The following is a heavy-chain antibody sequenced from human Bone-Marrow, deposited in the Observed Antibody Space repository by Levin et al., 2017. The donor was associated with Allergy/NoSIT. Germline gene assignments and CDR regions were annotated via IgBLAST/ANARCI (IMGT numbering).Heavy chain of an antibody. J-gene: IGHJ3*02. Sequence: PGGSLRLSCAASGFTFSSYAMSWVRQAPGKGLEWVSAISGSGGSTYYADSVKGRFTISRDNSKNTLYLQMNSLRAEDTAVYYCANPYYDFWSGFEPVGAFDSWGQGTMVTVSS. CDR2: ISGSGGST. V-gene: IGHV3-23*01. D-gene: IGHD3-3*01. CDR3: ANPYYDFWSGFEPVGAFDS. CDR1: GFTFSSYA.